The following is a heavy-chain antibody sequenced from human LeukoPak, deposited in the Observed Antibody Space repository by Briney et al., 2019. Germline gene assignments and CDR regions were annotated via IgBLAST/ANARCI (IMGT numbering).Heavy chain of an antibody. CDR1: GFTFSSYA. Sequence: GGSLRLSCAASGFTFSSYAMSWVRQAPGKGLEWVSAISGSGGSTYYADSVKGRFTISRDDSKNTLYLQMNSLRAEDTAVYYCAKAGRDSSSWYGTFDYWGQGTLVTVSS. CDR3: AKAGRDSSSWYGTFDY. J-gene: IGHJ4*02. CDR2: ISGSGGST. V-gene: IGHV3-23*01. D-gene: IGHD6-13*01.